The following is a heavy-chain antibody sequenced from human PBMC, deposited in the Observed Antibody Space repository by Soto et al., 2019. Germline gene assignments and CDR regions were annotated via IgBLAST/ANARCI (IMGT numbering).Heavy chain of an antibody. CDR1: GFTFSSYE. CDR3: TRDASRDSSARGWFDP. J-gene: IGHJ5*02. V-gene: IGHV3-48*03. Sequence: PGGSLRLSCAASGFTFSSYEMNWVRQAPGEGLEWGSYISSSGSTIYYADSVKGRFTISRDNAKNSLYLQMNSLRAEDTAVYYCTRDASRDSSARGWFDPWGLGTLVTGSS. D-gene: IGHD6-13*01. CDR2: ISSSGSTI.